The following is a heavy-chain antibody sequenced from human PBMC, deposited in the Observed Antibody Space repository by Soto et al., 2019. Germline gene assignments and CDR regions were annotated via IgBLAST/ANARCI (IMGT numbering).Heavy chain of an antibody. CDR3: TRGAPSGWSH. D-gene: IGHD6-19*01. V-gene: IGHV3-74*01. CDR1: GITFSTYW. CDR2: INTDGSDT. J-gene: IGHJ4*02. Sequence: GGSLRLSCAASGITFSTYWMHWVRQPPGKGLVWVSAINTDGSDTSYADSVKGRFTISRDNAKNTLYLQMNSLRAEDTAVYFCTRGAPSGWSHWGQGTLVTVYS.